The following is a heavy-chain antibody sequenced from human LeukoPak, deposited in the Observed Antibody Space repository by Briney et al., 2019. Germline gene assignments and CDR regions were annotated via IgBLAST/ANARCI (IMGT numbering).Heavy chain of an antibody. CDR3: ARDSSGHYYVDY. CDR1: GFTFRSYG. D-gene: IGHD6-19*01. V-gene: IGHV3-48*02. Sequence: GRSLRLSCAASGFTFRSYGIHWVRQAPGKGLEWVSYISSSSSTIYYADSVKGRFTISRDNAKNSLYLQMNSLRDEDTAVYYCARDSSGHYYVDYWGQGTLVTVSS. J-gene: IGHJ4*02. CDR2: ISSSSSTI.